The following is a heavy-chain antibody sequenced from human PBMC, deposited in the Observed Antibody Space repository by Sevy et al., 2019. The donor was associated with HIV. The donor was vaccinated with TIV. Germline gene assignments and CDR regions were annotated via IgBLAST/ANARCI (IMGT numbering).Heavy chain of an antibody. CDR1: GGSISSGSYS. CDR3: ARGDDILTGYSYFDY. J-gene: IGHJ4*02. D-gene: IGHD3-9*01. CDR2: IYHSGST. V-gene: IGHV4-30-2*01. Sequence: SETLSLTCAVSGGSISSGSYSWSWIRQPPGKGLEWIGYIYHSGSTYYNPSLKSRVTISVDRSKNQFSLKLSSVTAAVTAVDYCARGDDILTGYSYFDYWGQGTLVTVSS.